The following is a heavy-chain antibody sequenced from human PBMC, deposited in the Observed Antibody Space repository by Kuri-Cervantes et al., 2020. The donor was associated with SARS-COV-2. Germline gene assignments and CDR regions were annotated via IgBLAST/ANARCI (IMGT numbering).Heavy chain of an antibody. CDR1: GFTFSSYA. V-gene: IGHV3-30*04. J-gene: IGHJ5*02. Sequence: GESLKISCAASGFTFSSYAMHWVRQAPGKGLEWVAVISYDGSNKYYADSVKGRFTISRDNSKNTLYLQMNSLRAEDTAVYYCARVFYEWFLIVGPPQFDPWGQGTLVTGSS. CDR2: ISYDGSNK. CDR3: ARVFYEWFLIVGPPQFDP. D-gene: IGHD3-3*01.